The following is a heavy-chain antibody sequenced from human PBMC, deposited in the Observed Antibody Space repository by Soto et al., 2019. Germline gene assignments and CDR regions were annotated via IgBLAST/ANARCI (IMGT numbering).Heavy chain of an antibody. J-gene: IGHJ4*02. CDR1: GGSISSGGYS. Sequence: SETLSLTCAVSGGSISSGGYSWSWIRQPPGKRLEWIGSIFYDGYTIYTPSLRSRVTISVDTSKNQFSLKLTSVAVADTATYFCARLQSAVPHYWGQGTLVTVSS. V-gene: IGHV4-30-2*03. CDR2: IFYDGYT. CDR3: ARLQSAVPHY. D-gene: IGHD6-13*01.